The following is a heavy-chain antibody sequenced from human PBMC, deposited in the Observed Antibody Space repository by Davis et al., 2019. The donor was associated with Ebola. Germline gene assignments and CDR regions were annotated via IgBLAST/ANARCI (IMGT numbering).Heavy chain of an antibody. CDR1: GFTFNNYA. V-gene: IGHV3-23*01. CDR3: ARVVWDSGYDRRIDY. CDR2: IDGGGGDT. Sequence: GESLKISCAGSGFTFNNYAMSWVRQAPGKGLEWVSGIDGGGGDTYYADSVKGRFTISRDNSHNMLYLQMNSLRAEDTAVYYCARVVWDSGYDRRIDYWGQGTLVTVSS. D-gene: IGHD5-12*01. J-gene: IGHJ4*02.